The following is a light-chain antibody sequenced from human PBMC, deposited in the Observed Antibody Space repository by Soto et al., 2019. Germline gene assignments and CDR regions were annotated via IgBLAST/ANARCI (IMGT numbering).Light chain of an antibody. CDR3: SSYTSSSTYV. V-gene: IGLV2-14*01. Sequence: QSVLTQPPSVSGAPGQRVTISCTGSSSDVGGNKYVSWYQQHPGEAPKLMIYEVSNRPSGVSNRFSGSKSGNTASLTISGLQAEDEADYYCSSYTSSSTYVFGTGTKVTVL. CDR1: SSDVGGNKY. J-gene: IGLJ1*01. CDR2: EVS.